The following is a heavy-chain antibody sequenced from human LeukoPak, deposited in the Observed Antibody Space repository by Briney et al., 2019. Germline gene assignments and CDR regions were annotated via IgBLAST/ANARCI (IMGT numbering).Heavy chain of an antibody. CDR1: GFTFSSYW. V-gene: IGHV3-74*01. CDR2: INSDGSST. J-gene: IGHJ4*02. D-gene: IGHD3-22*01. Sequence: GGSLRLSCAASGFTFSSYWMHWVRQAPGKGLVWVSRINSDGSSTSYADSVKGRFTISRDNSKNTLYLQMNSLRAEDTAVYYCAKDFLYYYDSSGYTRRKPFDYWGQGTLVTVSS. CDR3: AKDFLYYYDSSGYTRRKPFDY.